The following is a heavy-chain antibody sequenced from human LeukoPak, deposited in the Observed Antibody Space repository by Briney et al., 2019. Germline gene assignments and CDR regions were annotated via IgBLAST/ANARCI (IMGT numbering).Heavy chain of an antibody. Sequence: PGGSLRLSCAASGFTFSSYWMSWVRQAPGKGLEWVANIKQDGSEKCYVDSVKGRFTISRDNAKNSLYLQMISLRAEDTAVYYCASSHSVLVVVSVPGAFDIWGQGTMVTVSS. CDR3: ASSHSVLVVVSVPGAFDI. J-gene: IGHJ3*02. CDR2: IKQDGSEK. CDR1: GFTFSSYW. V-gene: IGHV3-7*03. D-gene: IGHD2-15*01.